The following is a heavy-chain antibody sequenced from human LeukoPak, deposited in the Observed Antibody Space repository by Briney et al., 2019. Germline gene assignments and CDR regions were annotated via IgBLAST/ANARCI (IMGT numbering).Heavy chain of an antibody. CDR2: IGIRGDT. V-gene: IGHV3-13*01. Sequence: GGSLRLSCAASGFTFIDYDMHWVRQVIGKGLEWVSAIGIRGDTHYSGSVKGRFTISRKNAESSLYLQMNSLRVEDTAVYYCARGGIQVSGIDEFDYWGQGTLVTVSS. J-gene: IGHJ4*02. CDR1: GFTFIDYD. CDR3: ARGGIQVSGIDEFDY. D-gene: IGHD6-19*01.